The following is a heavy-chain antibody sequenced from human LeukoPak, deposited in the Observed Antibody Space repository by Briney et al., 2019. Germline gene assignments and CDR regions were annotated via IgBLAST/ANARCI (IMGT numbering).Heavy chain of an antibody. CDR3: ARAQVQNHYMDV. CDR2: ISSSSSYI. CDR1: GFTFSSYS. J-gene: IGHJ6*03. Sequence: KPGGSLRLSCAASGFTFSSYSMNWVRQAPGKGLEWVSSISSSSSYIYYADSVKGRFTISRDNAKNSLYLQMNSLRAEDTAVYYCARAQVQNHYMDVWGKGTTVTVSS. V-gene: IGHV3-21*01.